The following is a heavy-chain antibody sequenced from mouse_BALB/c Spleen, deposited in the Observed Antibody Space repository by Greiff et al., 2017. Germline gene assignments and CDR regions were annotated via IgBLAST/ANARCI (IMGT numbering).Heavy chain of an antibody. CDR1: GFTFSSFG. CDR3: ARESITPGFAY. CDR2: ISSGSSTI. V-gene: IGHV5-17*02. D-gene: IGHD1-1*01. J-gene: IGHJ3*01. Sequence: EVMLVESGGGLVQPGGSRKLSCAASGFTFSSFGMHWVRQAPEKGLEWVAYISSGSSTIYYADTVKGRFTISRDNPKNTLFLQMTSLRSEDTAVYCCARESITPGFAYWGQGTLVTVSA.